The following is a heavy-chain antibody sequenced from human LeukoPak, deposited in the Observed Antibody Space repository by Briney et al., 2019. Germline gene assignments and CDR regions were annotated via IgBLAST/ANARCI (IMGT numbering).Heavy chain of an antibody. Sequence: PGGSLRLSCAASGFTFSGSAMHWVRQASGKGLEWVGRIRSKANSYATAYAASVKGRFTISGDDSKNTAYLQMNSLKTEDTAVYYCTRSSYYYDSSGYYYVRYFDYWGQGTLVTVSS. CDR2: IRSKANSYAT. CDR1: GFTFSGSA. CDR3: TRSSYYYDSSGYYYVRYFDY. D-gene: IGHD3-22*01. J-gene: IGHJ4*02. V-gene: IGHV3-73*01.